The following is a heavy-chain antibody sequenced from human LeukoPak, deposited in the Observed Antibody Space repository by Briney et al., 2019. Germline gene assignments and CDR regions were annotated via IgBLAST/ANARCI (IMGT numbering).Heavy chain of an antibody. CDR2: ISSGGGDT. Sequence: GGSLSLSCVASEFTFSNYAMNWVRQAPGKGLEWVSTISSGGGDTYIADSVKGRFTISRDNSKYTLYLQMNRLRADDTAVYYCAKAEGATLYYYGVDVWGQGTTVTVSS. J-gene: IGHJ6*02. V-gene: IGHV3-23*01. CDR1: EFTFSNYA. CDR3: AKAEGATLYYYGVDV.